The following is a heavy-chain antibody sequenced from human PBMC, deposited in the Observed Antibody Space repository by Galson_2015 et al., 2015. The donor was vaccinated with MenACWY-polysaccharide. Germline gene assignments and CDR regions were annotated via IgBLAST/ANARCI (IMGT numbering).Heavy chain of an antibody. CDR2: INSDASGT. CDR3: ARLTIEVGHDF. D-gene: IGHD3/OR15-3a*01. Sequence: SLRLSCAASGFTFSNYWMHWVRQAPGKGPVWVSRINSDASGTDYADSVKGRFTISRDNAKNTLYLQMNSLRAEDTAVYYCARLTIEVGHDFWGQGALGTVSA. J-gene: IGHJ4*02. V-gene: IGHV3-74*01. CDR1: GFTFSNYW.